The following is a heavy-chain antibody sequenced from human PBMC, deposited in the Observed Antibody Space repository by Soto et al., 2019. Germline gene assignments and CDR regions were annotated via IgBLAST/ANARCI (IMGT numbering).Heavy chain of an antibody. CDR2: IYYSGST. V-gene: IGHV4-39*01. CDR3: ARHFGYFDAFDI. J-gene: IGHJ3*02. Sequence: PLETLPLTCTVSGVSISSSSYYWGWIRKPPGKGLEWIGSIYYSGSTYYNPSLKSRVTISVDTSKNQFSLKLSSVTAADTAVYYCARHFGYFDAFDIWGQGTMVTVSS. D-gene: IGHD3-16*01. CDR1: GVSISSSSYY.